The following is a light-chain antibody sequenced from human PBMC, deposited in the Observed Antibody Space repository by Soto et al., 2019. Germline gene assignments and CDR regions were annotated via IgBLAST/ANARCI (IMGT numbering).Light chain of an antibody. V-gene: IGKV1-39*01. Sequence: DIQMTQSPSSLSASVGDRVTITCRASQSITTYLNWYQQKPGKAPKLLIYAASSLQSGVPSRFSGSGSGTHFTLTVSSLQPEDFATYYCQQSYGSPPWTVGQGTKVDIK. CDR3: QQSYGSPPWT. J-gene: IGKJ1*01. CDR1: QSITTY. CDR2: AAS.